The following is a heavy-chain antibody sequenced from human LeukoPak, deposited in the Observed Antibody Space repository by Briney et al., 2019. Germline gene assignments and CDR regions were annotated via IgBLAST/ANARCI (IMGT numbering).Heavy chain of an antibody. D-gene: IGHD4-17*01. CDR2: ISHSSSTI. V-gene: IGHV3-48*01. Sequence: GGSLRLSCAASGFTFSSYSMNWVRQAPGKGLEWVSYISHSSSTIYYADSVKGRFTISRDNAKKSLYLQMSSLRAEDSAVYYCARDRLHYGEYEKTFDYWGQGTLVTVSS. CDR1: GFTFSSYS. J-gene: IGHJ4*02. CDR3: ARDRLHYGEYEKTFDY.